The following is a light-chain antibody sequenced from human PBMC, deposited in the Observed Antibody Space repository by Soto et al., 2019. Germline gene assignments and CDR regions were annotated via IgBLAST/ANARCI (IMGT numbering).Light chain of an antibody. Sequence: QAVVTQPASMSGSPGQSITISCTGTSSDISVYTYVSWYQQHPGKAPKLLIYEVSNRPSGVSNRFSGSKSGNAASLTISGLQSEDEADYYCISYTSDDVRYVFGTGTKLTVL. CDR2: EVS. J-gene: IGLJ1*01. CDR1: SSDISVYTY. CDR3: ISYTSDDVRYV. V-gene: IGLV2-14*01.